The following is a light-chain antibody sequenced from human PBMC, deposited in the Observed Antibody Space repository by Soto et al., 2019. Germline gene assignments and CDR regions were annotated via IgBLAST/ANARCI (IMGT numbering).Light chain of an antibody. CDR2: KAS. Sequence: DIQITPSPSTLSASVGDRVTITFRASQSISSWLAWYQQKPGKAPKLLIYKASSLESGVPSRFSGSGSGTEFTLTISSLQPDDFATYYCQQYSSYSRTFGQGTKVDIK. J-gene: IGKJ1*01. V-gene: IGKV1-5*03. CDR3: QQYSSYSRT. CDR1: QSISSW.